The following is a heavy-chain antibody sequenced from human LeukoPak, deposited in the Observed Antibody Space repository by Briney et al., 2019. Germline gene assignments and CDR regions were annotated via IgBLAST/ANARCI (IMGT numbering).Heavy chain of an antibody. J-gene: IGHJ4*02. D-gene: IGHD3-22*01. V-gene: IGHV3-23*01. CDR2: ISGSGGST. CDR3: AAYYYDSSDYYFFDY. CDR1: GFTFSTYS. Sequence: PGGSLRLSCAASGFTFSTYSMSWVRQAPGKGLEWVSGISGSGGSTYYADSVKGRFTISRDNSKNTLYLQMNSLRAEDTAVYYCAAYYYDSSDYYFFDYWGQGTLVTVSS.